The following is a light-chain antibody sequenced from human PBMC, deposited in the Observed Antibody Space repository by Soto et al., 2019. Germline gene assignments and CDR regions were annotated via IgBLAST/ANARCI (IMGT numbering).Light chain of an antibody. CDR3: VSYTSSTTYV. CDR1: SSDVGGSNF. J-gene: IGLJ1*01. CDR2: DVA. V-gene: IGLV2-14*03. Sequence: HSALTXPASVSDSPGQSITISCTGTSSDVGGSNFVSWYQQHPGKPPKLIIYDVANRPSGVSNRFSGSKSGSTASLIISRLQTEDEADYYCVSYTSSTTYVFGTGTKVTVL.